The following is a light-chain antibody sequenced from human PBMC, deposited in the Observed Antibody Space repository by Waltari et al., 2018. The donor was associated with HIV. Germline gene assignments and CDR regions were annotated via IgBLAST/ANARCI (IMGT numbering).Light chain of an antibody. CDR1: QTVGSY. Sequence: DIDMPQSPSSLSASVGDRVTITCRASQTVGSYLTWYQQKPGKAPKVLIYAASSLESGVPSRFSGSGSGTDFTLTIDSLQPEDFATYFCHQSYSYPRTFGQGTKVEIK. CDR2: AAS. CDR3: HQSYSYPRT. J-gene: IGKJ1*01. V-gene: IGKV1-39*01.